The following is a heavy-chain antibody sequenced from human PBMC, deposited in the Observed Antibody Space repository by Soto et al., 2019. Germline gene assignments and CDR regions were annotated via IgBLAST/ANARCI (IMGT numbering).Heavy chain of an antibody. D-gene: IGHD2-2*01. CDR3: ATDLTTRGQNVSVPAAMH. CDR1: GFTFSNAW. CDR2: IKSKTDGGTT. V-gene: IGHV3-15*07. J-gene: IGHJ4*02. Sequence: GGSLRLSCAASGFTFSNAWMNWVRQAPGKGLEWVGRIKSKTDGGTTYYAAPVKGRFTISRDDSQNTLNLQMNSLTTEDTAVYYCATDLTTRGQNVSVPAAMHWGQGT.